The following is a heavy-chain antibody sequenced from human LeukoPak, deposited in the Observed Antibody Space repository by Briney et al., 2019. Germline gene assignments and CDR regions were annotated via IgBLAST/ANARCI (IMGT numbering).Heavy chain of an antibody. V-gene: IGHV3-30-3*01. J-gene: IGHJ6*02. CDR1: GFTFSSYA. D-gene: IGHD5-18*01. CDR2: ISYDGSNK. CDR3: ARAQYSYGLSTSHKNYYYYGMDV. Sequence: PGGSLRLSCAASGFTFSSYAMSWVRQAPGKGLEWVAVISYDGSNKYYADSVKGRFTISRDNSKNTLYLQMNSLRAEDTAVYYCARAQYSYGLSTSHKNYYYYGMDVWGQGTTVTVSS.